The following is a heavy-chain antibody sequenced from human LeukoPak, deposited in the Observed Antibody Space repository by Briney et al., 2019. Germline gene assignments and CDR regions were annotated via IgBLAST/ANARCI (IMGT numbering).Heavy chain of an antibody. CDR1: GFTFSSYA. CDR3: AKDQVIYYGSGSYLY. D-gene: IGHD3-10*01. V-gene: IGHV3-23*01. J-gene: IGHJ4*02. CDR2: ISGSGGST. Sequence: PGGSLRLSCAASGFTFSSYAMSWVRQAPGKGLEWVSAISGSGGSTYYADSVKGRFTISRDNSKNTLYLQMNSLRAEDTAVYNCAKDQVIYYGSGSYLYWGQGTLVTVSS.